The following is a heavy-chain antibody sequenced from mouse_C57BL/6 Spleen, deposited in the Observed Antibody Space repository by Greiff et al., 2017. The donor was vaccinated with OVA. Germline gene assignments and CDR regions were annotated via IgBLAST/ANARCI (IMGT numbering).Heavy chain of an antibody. Sequence: QVQLQQSGAELVRPGASVTLSCKASGYTFTDYEMHWVKQTPVHGLEWIGAIDPETGGTAYNQKFKGKAILTADKSSSTAYMELRSLTSEDSAVYYCTSPHYYGKAMDYWGQGTSVTVSS. D-gene: IGHD1-1*01. V-gene: IGHV1-15*01. J-gene: IGHJ4*01. CDR1: GYTFTDYE. CDR2: IDPETGGT. CDR3: TSPHYYGKAMDY.